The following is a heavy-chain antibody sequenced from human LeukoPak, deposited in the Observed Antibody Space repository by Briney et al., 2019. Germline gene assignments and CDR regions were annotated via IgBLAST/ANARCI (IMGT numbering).Heavy chain of an antibody. D-gene: IGHD1-26*01. J-gene: IGHJ5*02. CDR3: ARDDAWGSHGT. CDR1: GFTFSSYG. V-gene: IGHV3-30*03. CDR2: ISYDGSNK. Sequence: GGSLRLSCAASGFTFSSYGMHWVRQAPGKGLEWVAVISYDGSNKYYADSVKGRFTISRDNSKNTLYLQMNSLRAEDTAVYYCARDDAWGSHGTWGQGTLVTVSS.